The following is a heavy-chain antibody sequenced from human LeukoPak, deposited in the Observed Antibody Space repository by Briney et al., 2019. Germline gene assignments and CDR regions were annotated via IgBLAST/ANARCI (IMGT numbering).Heavy chain of an antibody. Sequence: GGSLRLSCAASGFTFSSYAMSWVRQAPGKGLEWVSAISGSGGSTYYADSVKGRFTISRDNSKNTLYPQMNSLRAEDTAVYYCAKALYSYYDILTGYSTSEGAFDIWGQGTMVTVSS. D-gene: IGHD3-9*01. CDR2: ISGSGGST. CDR3: AKALYSYYDILTGYSTSEGAFDI. J-gene: IGHJ3*02. V-gene: IGHV3-23*01. CDR1: GFTFSSYA.